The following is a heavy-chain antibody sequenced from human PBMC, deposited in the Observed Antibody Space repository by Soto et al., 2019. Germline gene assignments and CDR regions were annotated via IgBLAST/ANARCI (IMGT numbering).Heavy chain of an antibody. Sequence: GGSLRLSCAASGFDFSSYAMSWVRQAPGKGLECISLISGTGVPTLYAESVKGRFSVSRDNSKDTLFLEMNNLGVDDTAMYYCAKSFCSSSSCFFLWVDPWGPGT. CDR1: GFDFSSYA. J-gene: IGHJ5*02. CDR3: AKSFCSSSSCFFLWVDP. V-gene: IGHV3-23*01. D-gene: IGHD2-2*01. CDR2: ISGTGVPT.